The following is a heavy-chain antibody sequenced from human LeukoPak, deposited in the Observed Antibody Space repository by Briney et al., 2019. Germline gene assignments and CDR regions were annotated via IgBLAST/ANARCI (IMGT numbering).Heavy chain of an antibody. Sequence: ASVKVSCKASGYTFTSYGISWVRQAPGQGLEWMGWISAYNGNTNYAQKLQGRVTMTTDTSTSTAYMELRSLRSDDTAVYYCASPRDRVGAIDYYYGMDVWGQGTTVTVSS. V-gene: IGHV1-18*01. J-gene: IGHJ6*02. CDR2: ISAYNGNT. CDR1: GYTFTSYG. CDR3: ASPRDRVGAIDYYYGMDV. D-gene: IGHD1-26*01.